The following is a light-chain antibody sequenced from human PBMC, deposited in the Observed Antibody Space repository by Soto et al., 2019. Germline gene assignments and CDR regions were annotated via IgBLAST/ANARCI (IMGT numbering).Light chain of an antibody. CDR3: QRYGTSWT. Sequence: EIVLTQSPGTLSLSPGERATLSCRASQSVDSPYLAWYQQKPGQAPRVLIYGASNRATGIPDRFSGGGSGTDFPLTSSRLEPEEFAVYCWQRYGTSWTFGQGTKVEMK. V-gene: IGKV3-20*01. CDR2: GAS. CDR1: QSVDSPY. J-gene: IGKJ1*01.